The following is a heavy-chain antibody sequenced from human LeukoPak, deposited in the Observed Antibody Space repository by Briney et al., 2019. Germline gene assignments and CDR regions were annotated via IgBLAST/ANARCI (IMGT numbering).Heavy chain of an antibody. D-gene: IGHD3-22*01. V-gene: IGHV4-34*01. Sequence: SETLSLTCAVYGGSFSGYYWSWIRQPPGKGLEWIGEINHSGSTNYNPSLKSRVTISVDTSKNQFSLKLSSVTAADTAVYYCARDLWNFYDDSGYYRDFDSWGQGTLVTVSS. CDR3: ARDLWNFYDDSGYYRDFDS. CDR1: GGSFSGYY. J-gene: IGHJ5*01. CDR2: INHSGST.